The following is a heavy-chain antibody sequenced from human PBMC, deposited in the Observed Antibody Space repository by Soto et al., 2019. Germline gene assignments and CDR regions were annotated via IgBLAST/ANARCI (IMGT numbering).Heavy chain of an antibody. CDR2: IGGSGSSK. CDR3: ARDSGDFLEWLSTPHYYYGMDV. Sequence: GGSLRLSCAASGFTFSNYAMSWVRQAPGKGLEWVSGIGGSGSSKYYADSVKGRFTISRDNSKNTLYLQMNSLRAEDTAVYYCARDSGDFLEWLSTPHYYYGMDVWGQGTTVTVSS. J-gene: IGHJ6*02. D-gene: IGHD3-3*01. CDR1: GFTFSNYA. V-gene: IGHV3-23*01.